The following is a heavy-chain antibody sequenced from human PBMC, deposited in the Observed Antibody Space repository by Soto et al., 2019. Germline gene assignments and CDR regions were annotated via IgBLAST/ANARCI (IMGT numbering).Heavy chain of an antibody. J-gene: IGHJ4*02. Sequence: GGSLRLSCAASGFTFSSYAMNWVRQALGKGLEWVSAISGSGGSTYYADSVKGRFTISRDKSKNTLYLQMNSLRAEDTAVYYCAKGRYSGTYYPGYWGQGTLVTVSS. CDR1: GFTFSSYA. CDR3: AKGRYSGTYYPGY. CDR2: ISGSGGST. D-gene: IGHD1-26*01. V-gene: IGHV3-23*01.